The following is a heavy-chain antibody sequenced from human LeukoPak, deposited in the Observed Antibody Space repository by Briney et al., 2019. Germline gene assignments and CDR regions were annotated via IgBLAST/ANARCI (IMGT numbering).Heavy chain of an antibody. CDR2: ISYDGSNK. CDR1: GFTFSSYG. Sequence: PGGSLRLSCAASGFTFSSYGMHWVRQAPGKGLEWVAVISYDGSNKYYADSVKGRFTISRDNAKNSLYLRMNSLRAEDTAVYYCARFSSGGDWFDPWGQGALVTVSS. V-gene: IGHV3-30*03. D-gene: IGHD6-19*01. CDR3: ARFSSGGDWFDP. J-gene: IGHJ5*02.